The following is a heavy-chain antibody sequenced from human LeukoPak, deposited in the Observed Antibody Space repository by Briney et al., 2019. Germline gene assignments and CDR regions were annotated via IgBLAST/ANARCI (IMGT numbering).Heavy chain of an antibody. Sequence: GGSLRLSCAASGFTFSSYAMSWVRQAPGKGLEWVSVISGSGGFTSYADSVKGRFTISRDNSKNTLYLQMSSLRAEDTAVYYCAKESPGDFDYWGQGTLVTVSS. CDR1: GFTFSSYA. D-gene: IGHD3-10*01. CDR3: AKESPGDFDY. V-gene: IGHV3-23*01. J-gene: IGHJ4*02. CDR2: ISGSGGFT.